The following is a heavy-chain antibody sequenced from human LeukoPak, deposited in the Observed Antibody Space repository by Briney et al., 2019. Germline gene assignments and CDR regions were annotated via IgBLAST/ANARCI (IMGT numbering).Heavy chain of an antibody. Sequence: GGSLRLSCSASGFTFSRYAMHWVRQAPGXGLEYVSAISSNGGSTYYADSVKGRFTISRDNSKNTLYLQMSSLRAEDTAVYYCVKDGSGSYYTYYFDYWGQGTLVTVSS. CDR2: ISSNGGST. J-gene: IGHJ4*02. CDR1: GFTFSRYA. CDR3: VKDGSGSYYTYYFDY. D-gene: IGHD3-10*01. V-gene: IGHV3-64D*06.